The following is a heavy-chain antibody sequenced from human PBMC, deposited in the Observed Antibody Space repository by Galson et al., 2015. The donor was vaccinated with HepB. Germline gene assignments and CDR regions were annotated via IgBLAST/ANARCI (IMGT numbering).Heavy chain of an antibody. CDR3: ARDNGYCSSTSCYSTGAFDI. D-gene: IGHD2-2*03. J-gene: IGHJ3*02. Sequence: SVKVSCKASGYTFTSYYMHWVRQAPGQGLEWMGIINPSGGSTSYAQKFQGRVTMTRDTSTSTVYMELSSLRSEDTAVYYCARDNGYCSSTSCYSTGAFDIWGQGTMVTVSS. V-gene: IGHV1-46*01. CDR1: GYTFTSYY. CDR2: INPSGGST.